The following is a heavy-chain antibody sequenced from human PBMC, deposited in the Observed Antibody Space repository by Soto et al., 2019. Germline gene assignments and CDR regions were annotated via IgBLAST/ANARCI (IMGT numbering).Heavy chain of an antibody. V-gene: IGHV5-10-1*01. CDR1: GYSFTSYW. J-gene: IGHJ6*02. CDR2: IDPSDSYT. CDR3: ASHRGGGAPNHIYSSLGKDV. D-gene: IGHD2-15*01. Sequence: GESLKISCKGSGYSFTSYWISWVRQMPGKGLEWMGRIDPSDSYTNYSPSFQGHVTISADKSISTAYLQWSSLKASDTAMYYCASHRGGGAPNHIYSSLGKDVWGQGTTVTVPS.